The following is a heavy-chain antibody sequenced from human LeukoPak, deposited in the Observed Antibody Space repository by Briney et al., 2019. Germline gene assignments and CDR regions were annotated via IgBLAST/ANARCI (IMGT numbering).Heavy chain of an antibody. CDR1: GGSISSYY. V-gene: IGHV4-59*01. Sequence: SETLSLTCTVSGGSISSYYWSWIRQPPGKGLEWLGYIYYSGSTNYNPSLKSRVTISVDTSKNQFSLKLSSVTAADTAVYYCARVSTDPIRTYYDILTGYYFDYWGQGTLVTVSS. J-gene: IGHJ4*02. CDR2: IYYSGST. D-gene: IGHD3-9*01. CDR3: ARVSTDPIRTYYDILTGYYFDY.